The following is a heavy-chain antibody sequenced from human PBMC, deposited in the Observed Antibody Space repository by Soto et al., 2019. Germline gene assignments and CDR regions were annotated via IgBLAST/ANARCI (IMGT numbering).Heavy chain of an antibody. CDR2: IYHSGST. D-gene: IGHD3-10*01. Sequence: QVQLQESGPGLVKPSGTLSLTCAVSGGSISSSNWWSWVRQPPGKGLEWIGEIYHSGSTNYNPSLESRVTXXVXKXXNQFSLQLSSVTAADTAVYYCARDRKGTGRVAFAYWGQGTLVTVSS. J-gene: IGHJ4*02. CDR3: ARDRKGTGRVAFAY. CDR1: GGSISSSNW. V-gene: IGHV4-4*02.